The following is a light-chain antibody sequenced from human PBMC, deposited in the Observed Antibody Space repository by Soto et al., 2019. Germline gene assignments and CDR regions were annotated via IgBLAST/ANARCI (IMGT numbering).Light chain of an antibody. CDR3: QQSYSTPRT. CDR1: QSISSY. V-gene: IGKV1-39*01. Sequence: DIQMTQSPSSLSASVGDRVTITCRASQSISSYLNWYQQKPGKAPNLLIYAASSLQSGVPSRFSGSGSGTDFTLTISSLQPEDFATCYCQQSYSTPRTFGQGTKVEIK. CDR2: AAS. J-gene: IGKJ1*01.